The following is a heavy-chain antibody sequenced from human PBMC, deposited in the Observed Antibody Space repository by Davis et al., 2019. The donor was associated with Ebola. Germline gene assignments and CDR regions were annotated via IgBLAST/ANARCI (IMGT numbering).Heavy chain of an antibody. CDR1: GFTFSSYA. Sequence: ESLKISCAASGFTFSSYAMSWVRQAPGKGLEWVSTLGTSADTYYADSVKGRFTISRDNSKNTLYLQMNGLRVEDTAIYYCAKDTSNIWFDIWGQGTNVTVSS. V-gene: IGHV3-23*01. D-gene: IGHD1-26*01. CDR3: AKDTSNIWFDI. CDR2: LGTSADT. J-gene: IGHJ3*02.